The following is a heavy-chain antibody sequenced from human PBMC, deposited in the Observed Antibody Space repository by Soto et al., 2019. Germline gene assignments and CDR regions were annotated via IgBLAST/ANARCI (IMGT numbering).Heavy chain of an antibody. CDR3: TRGHYSNPL. Sequence: PGGSLRLSCAASGFTISNYWMSWVRQAPGQGLEWVANIKEDGSKKYYVDSVKGRFTISRDNAKNSVHLQMNSLRGEDTAVYYCTRGHYSNPLGGKGTLVTVSS. D-gene: IGHD4-4*01. J-gene: IGHJ4*02. V-gene: IGHV3-7*04. CDR1: GFTISNYW. CDR2: IKEDGSKK.